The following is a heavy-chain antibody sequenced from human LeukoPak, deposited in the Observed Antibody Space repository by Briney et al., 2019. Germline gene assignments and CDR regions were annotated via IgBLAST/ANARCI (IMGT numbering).Heavy chain of an antibody. CDR1: GFTFSSYS. D-gene: IGHD3-22*01. V-gene: IGHV3-48*01. CDR3: ARDLTNSSGYYSTFGY. J-gene: IGHJ4*02. CDR2: ISTSSTTI. Sequence: PGGSLRLACAVSGFTFSSYSMTWVRQAPGKGLAWVSYISTSSTTIYYADSVKGRFTISRDNSKNTLYLQMNSLRAEDTAVYYCARDLTNSSGYYSTFGYWGQGTLVTVSS.